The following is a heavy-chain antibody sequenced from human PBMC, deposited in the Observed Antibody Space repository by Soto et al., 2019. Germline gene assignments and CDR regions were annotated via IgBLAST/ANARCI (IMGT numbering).Heavy chain of an antibody. CDR3: ARGNAYTAAH. CDR1: GFTFSSYA. J-gene: IGHJ4*02. Sequence: QVQLVESGGGVVQPGRSLRLSCAASGFTFSSYAMHWVRQAPGKGLEWVAVISYDGSNKYYADSVKGRFTISRDNSKNTLYLQMNSLRAEDTAVYYCARGNAYTAAHWGQGTLVTVSS. D-gene: IGHD6-13*01. V-gene: IGHV3-30-3*01. CDR2: ISYDGSNK.